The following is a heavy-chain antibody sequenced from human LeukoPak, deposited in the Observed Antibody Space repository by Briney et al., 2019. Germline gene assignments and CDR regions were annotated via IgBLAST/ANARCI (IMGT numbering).Heavy chain of an antibody. CDR2: ISGSGGST. D-gene: IGHD2-15*01. Sequence: GGSLRLSCAASGFTLSSYAMSWVRQAPGKGLEGVSAISGSGGSTYYADSVKGRVTISRDNSKNTLYLQMNSLRAEDTAVYYCAKEVVVVVAAGGFDAFDIWGQGTMVTVSS. CDR3: AKEVVVVVAAGGFDAFDI. CDR1: GFTLSSYA. J-gene: IGHJ3*02. V-gene: IGHV3-23*01.